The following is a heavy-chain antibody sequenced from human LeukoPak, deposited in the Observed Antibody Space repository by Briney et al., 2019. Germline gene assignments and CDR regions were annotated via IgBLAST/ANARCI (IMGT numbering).Heavy chain of an antibody. V-gene: IGHV3-74*01. J-gene: IGHJ4*02. CDR1: GFTLSDYW. Sequence: GGSLRLSCAASGFTLSDYWMNWVRHAPGKGPVWVSHISPDGRNIAYADSVKGRFTISRDSAKNTLYLQMNSLGVGDTAVYYCVRDGGGTTPYDCWGQGTLVTVSS. CDR2: ISPDGRNI. CDR3: VRDGGGTTPYDC. D-gene: IGHD1-7*01.